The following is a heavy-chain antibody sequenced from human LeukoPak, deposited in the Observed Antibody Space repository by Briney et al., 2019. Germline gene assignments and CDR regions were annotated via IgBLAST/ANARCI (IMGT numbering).Heavy chain of an antibody. CDR2: ISGSGGDT. Sequence: QSGGSLRLSCAASGFTFSNFLMTWVRQAPGKGPEWVSAISGSGGDTYYADSVKGRFTISRDNSRNMLSLQMNGLSAEDTAVYYCAKTNWDAIVSFDPWGQGTLVTVSS. J-gene: IGHJ5*02. CDR1: GFTFSNFL. V-gene: IGHV3-23*01. D-gene: IGHD7-27*01. CDR3: AKTNWDAIVSFDP.